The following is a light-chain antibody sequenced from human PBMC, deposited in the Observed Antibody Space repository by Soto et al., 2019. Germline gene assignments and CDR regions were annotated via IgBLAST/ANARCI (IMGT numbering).Light chain of an antibody. V-gene: IGKV3-20*01. CDR3: QQYGNFPYT. CDR2: GAS. CDR1: QSVNIY. Sequence: EIVLTQSPGTLSLSPGERATLSCRASQSVNIYLAWYQQKPGQAPRLLIFGASSRATGIPARFSGSGSGTDFTLTISRLEPEDFAVYYCQQYGNFPYTFGPGTKVDIK. J-gene: IGKJ2*01.